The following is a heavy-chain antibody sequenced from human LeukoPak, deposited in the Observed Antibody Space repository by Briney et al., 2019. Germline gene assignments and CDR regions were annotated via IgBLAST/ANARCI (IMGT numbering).Heavy chain of an antibody. V-gene: IGHV3-7*04. CDR3: AKDPYHGGPSFGAFDI. J-gene: IGHJ3*02. D-gene: IGHD3-10*01. CDR2: IKPDGSGQ. Sequence: GGSLTLSCEASGFTFSGYWMSWVRQTPGKGLEWVANIKPDGSGQIYVDAVKGRFTISRDNAKNSVFLQMNSLRGDDTAVYYCAKDPYHGGPSFGAFDIWGQGTIATVSS. CDR1: GFTFSGYW.